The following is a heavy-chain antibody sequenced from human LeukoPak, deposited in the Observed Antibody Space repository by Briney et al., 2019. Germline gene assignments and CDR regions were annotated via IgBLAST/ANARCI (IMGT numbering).Heavy chain of an antibody. V-gene: IGHV3-21*01. Sequence: GGSLRLSCAAPGITFSNYNMNWVRQAPGKGLEWISSITSSSSYTFYADSVKGRFTISRDNSKNTLYLQMNSLRAEDTAVYYCAKVTRVVVTADAFDIWGQGTMVTVSS. J-gene: IGHJ3*02. CDR1: GITFSNYN. CDR3: AKVTRVVVTADAFDI. CDR2: ITSSSSYT. D-gene: IGHD3-22*01.